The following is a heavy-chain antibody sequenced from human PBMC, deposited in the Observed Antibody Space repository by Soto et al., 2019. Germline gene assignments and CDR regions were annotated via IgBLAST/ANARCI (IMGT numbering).Heavy chain of an antibody. CDR3: TCMGGCLCAYGMVV. Sequence: QVQLQESGPGLVKPSQTLSLTCTVSGGSISSGGYYWSWIRQHPGKGLEWIGYIYYSGSTYYNPALTCRVTMXAXTXXYPSFPTLRSSPPSVRAVLYGTCMGGCLCAYGMVVWG. D-gene: IGHD3-16*01. CDR2: IYYSGST. V-gene: IGHV4-31*03. CDR1: GGSISSGGYY. J-gene: IGHJ6*01.